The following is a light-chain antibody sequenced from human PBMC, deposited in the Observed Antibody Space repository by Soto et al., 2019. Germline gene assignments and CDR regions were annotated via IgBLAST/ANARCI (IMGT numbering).Light chain of an antibody. Sequence: EIVLTQSPGWLSLSPGERATRSCRASQSVSSSYLAWYQQKPGQAPRPLIYGPSNRATGIPDRFSGSGSETDFTLTISRLEHEDFAVYYCQQYDTSPLTFGRGTNVDIK. CDR2: GPS. V-gene: IGKV3-20*01. CDR1: QSVSSSY. J-gene: IGKJ4*01. CDR3: QQYDTSPLT.